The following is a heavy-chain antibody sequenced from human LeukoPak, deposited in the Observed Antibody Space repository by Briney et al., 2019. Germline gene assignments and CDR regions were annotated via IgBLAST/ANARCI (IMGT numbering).Heavy chain of an antibody. CDR2: IRYDGRNK. CDR3: AKIYGDFVFYFEN. D-gene: IGHD4-17*01. V-gene: IGHV3-30*02. Sequence: GGSLRLSCEASGFSFSSYGMHWVRQAPGKGLEWVAFIRYDGRNKYYADSVKGRFTISRDNSKNTLYLQMNSLRGEGTAVYYCAKIYGDFVFYFENWGQGTLVIVSS. CDR1: GFSFSSYG. J-gene: IGHJ4*02.